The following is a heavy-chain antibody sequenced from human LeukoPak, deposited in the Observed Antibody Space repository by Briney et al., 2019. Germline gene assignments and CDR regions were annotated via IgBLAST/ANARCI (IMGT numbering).Heavy chain of an antibody. Sequence: GASVNVSCKASGYTFTSYGISWVRQAPGQGLEWMGWISAYNGNTNYAQKLQGRVTITTDTSTSTAYMELRSLRSDDTAVYYCARAREDYDYVWGSYPKYYFDYWGQGTLVTVSS. J-gene: IGHJ4*02. CDR1: GYTFTSYG. V-gene: IGHV1-18*01. CDR2: ISAYNGNT. CDR3: ARAREDYDYVWGSYPKYYFDY. D-gene: IGHD3-16*02.